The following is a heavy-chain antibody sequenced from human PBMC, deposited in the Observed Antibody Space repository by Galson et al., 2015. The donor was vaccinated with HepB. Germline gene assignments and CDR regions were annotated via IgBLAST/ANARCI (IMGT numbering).Heavy chain of an antibody. D-gene: IGHD1-26*01. J-gene: IGHJ5*02. CDR2: INPSGGST. V-gene: IGHV1-46*03. CDR3: ARAPYSYYNWFDP. Sequence: QSGAEVKKPGESLRISCKASGYTFTSYYMHWVRQAPGQGLEWMGIINPSGGSTSYAQKFQGRVTMTRDTSTSTVYMELSSLRSEDTAVYYCARAPYSYYNWFDPWGQGTLVTVSS. CDR1: GYTFTSYY.